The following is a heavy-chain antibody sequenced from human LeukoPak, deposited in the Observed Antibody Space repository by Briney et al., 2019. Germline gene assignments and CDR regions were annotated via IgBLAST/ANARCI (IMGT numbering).Heavy chain of an antibody. CDR2: ILYDGSNK. Sequence: LPGGSLRLSCAASGFTFSNYGMNWVRQAPGKGLEWVAVILYDGSNKYYLDSVKGRFTISRDNSKNTLYLQMNSLRVEDTAVYYCAKSGVRGILDAFEIWGQGTLVTVSS. J-gene: IGHJ3*02. CDR3: AKSGVRGILDAFEI. CDR1: GFTFSNYG. V-gene: IGHV3-30*18. D-gene: IGHD3-10*01.